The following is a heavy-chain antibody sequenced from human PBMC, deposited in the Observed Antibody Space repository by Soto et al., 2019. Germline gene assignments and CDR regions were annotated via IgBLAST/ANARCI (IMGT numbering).Heavy chain of an antibody. J-gene: IGHJ6*02. Sequence: ASVKVSFKASGYTFTSHYMHWVRQAPGQGLEWMGIINPSGGSTSYAQKFQGRVTMTRDTSTSTVYMELSSLRSEDTAVYYCARDSRGSIFGVVMIYYYYGMDVWGQGTTVTVSS. V-gene: IGHV1-46*01. D-gene: IGHD3-3*01. CDR2: INPSGGST. CDR3: ARDSRGSIFGVVMIYYYYGMDV. CDR1: GYTFTSHY.